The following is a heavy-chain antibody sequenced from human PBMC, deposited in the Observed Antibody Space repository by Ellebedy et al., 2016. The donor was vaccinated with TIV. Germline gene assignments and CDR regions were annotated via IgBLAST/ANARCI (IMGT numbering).Heavy chain of an antibody. V-gene: IGHV1-18*04. Sequence: AASVKVSCKASGYTFTSYGISWVRQAPGQGLEWMGWISTFNGNTNYAQKLQGRVTMTTDTSTSTAYMELRSLRSDDTAVYYCARGSYQLLIDSWGQGTLVTVSS. CDR1: GYTFTSYG. D-gene: IGHD2-2*01. CDR2: ISTFNGNT. J-gene: IGHJ4*02. CDR3: ARGSYQLLIDS.